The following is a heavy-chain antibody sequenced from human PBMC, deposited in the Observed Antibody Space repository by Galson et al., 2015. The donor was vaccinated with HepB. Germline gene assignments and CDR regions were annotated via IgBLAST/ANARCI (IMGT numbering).Heavy chain of an antibody. CDR1: GYTFTGYY. V-gene: IGHV1-2*02. J-gene: IGHJ4*02. Sequence: SVKVSCKASGYTFTGYYMHWVRQAPGQGLEWMGWINPNSGGTNYAQKFQGRVTMTRDTSISTAYMELSRLRSDDTAVYYCARAPDYDILTGYYNGWGQGTLVTVSS. CDR3: ARAPDYDILTGYYNG. CDR2: INPNSGGT. D-gene: IGHD3-9*01.